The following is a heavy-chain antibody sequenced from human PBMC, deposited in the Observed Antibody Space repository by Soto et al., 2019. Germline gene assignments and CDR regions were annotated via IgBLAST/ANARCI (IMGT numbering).Heavy chain of an antibody. Sequence: SETLSLTCAVSGGSISSGGYSWSWIRQPPGKGLEWIGYIYHSGSTYYNPSLKSRVTISVDRSKNQFSLKLSSVTAADTAVYYCARGYDSSSPHFDYWGQGTLVTVSS. CDR1: GGSISSGGYS. D-gene: IGHD6-6*01. CDR2: IYHSGST. V-gene: IGHV4-30-2*01. CDR3: ARGYDSSSPHFDY. J-gene: IGHJ4*02.